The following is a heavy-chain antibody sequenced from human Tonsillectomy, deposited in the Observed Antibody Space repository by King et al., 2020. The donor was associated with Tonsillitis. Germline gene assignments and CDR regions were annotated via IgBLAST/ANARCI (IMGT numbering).Heavy chain of an antibody. V-gene: IGHV4-34*01. D-gene: IGHD6-19*01. J-gene: IGHJ4*02. CDR1: GGSFSGYY. CDR2: INHSGST. Sequence: VQLQQWGAGLLKPSETLSLTCAVYGGSFSGYYWSWIRQPPGKGLEWIGEINHSGSTNYNPSHKSRVTISVDTSKNQFSLKLSSVTAADTAVYYCARWGSGWYYFDYWGQGTLVTVSS. CDR3: ARWGSGWYYFDY.